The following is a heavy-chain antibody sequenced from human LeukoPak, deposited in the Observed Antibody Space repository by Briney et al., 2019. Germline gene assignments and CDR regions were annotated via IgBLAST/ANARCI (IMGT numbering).Heavy chain of an antibody. Sequence: ASLKVSCETSGGTFNNSAISWVRQAPGQGLEWLGGIMPLFGTAGYAQKFQGRVTITKDESTRTVYLELTSLTSDDTAVYYCARDVHGDYGSGWFDPWGQGTLVSVSS. CDR2: IMPLFGTA. V-gene: IGHV1-69*05. D-gene: IGHD4-17*01. J-gene: IGHJ5*02. CDR3: ARDVHGDYGSGWFDP. CDR1: GGTFNNSA.